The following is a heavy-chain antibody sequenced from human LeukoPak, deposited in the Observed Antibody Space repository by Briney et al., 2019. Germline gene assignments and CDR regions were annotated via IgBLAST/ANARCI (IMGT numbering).Heavy chain of an antibody. J-gene: IGHJ4*02. V-gene: IGHV3-23*01. D-gene: IGHD5-18*01. CDR2: ISGSGGST. CDR1: GFTFSSYA. CDR3: ARDGYSYTLGGGDY. Sequence: GGSLRLSCAASGFTFSSYAMSWVRQAPGKGLEWVSAISGSGGSTYYADSVKGRFTISRDNAKNSLYLQMNSLRAEDTAVYYCARDGYSYTLGGGDYWGQGTLVTVSS.